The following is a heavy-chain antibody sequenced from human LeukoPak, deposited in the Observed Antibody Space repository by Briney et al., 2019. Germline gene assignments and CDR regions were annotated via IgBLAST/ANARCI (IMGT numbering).Heavy chain of an antibody. V-gene: IGHV3-23*01. D-gene: IGHD4-17*01. Sequence: GSLRLSCAASGFTFSSYAMSWVRQAPGKGLEWVSAISGSGGSTYYADSVKGRFTISRDNSKNTLYLQMNSLRAEDTAVYYCARDYGDPKYYFAYWGQGTLVTVSS. J-gene: IGHJ4*02. CDR2: ISGSGGST. CDR3: ARDYGDPKYYFAY. CDR1: GFTFSSYA.